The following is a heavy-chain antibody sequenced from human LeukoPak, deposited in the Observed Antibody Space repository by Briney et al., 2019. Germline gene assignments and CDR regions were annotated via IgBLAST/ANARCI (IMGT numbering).Heavy chain of an antibody. CDR2: INPNSGGT. V-gene: IGHV1-2*02. J-gene: IGHJ4*02. CDR3: AREVATITVAAAGGIDY. CDR1: GYTFTGYY. Sequence: ASVKVSCKASGYTFTGYYMHWVRQAPGQGLEWMGWINPNSGGTNYAQKFQGRVTMTRDTSISTASMELSRLRSDDTAVYYCAREVATITVAAAGGIDYWGQGTLVTVSS. D-gene: IGHD5-12*01.